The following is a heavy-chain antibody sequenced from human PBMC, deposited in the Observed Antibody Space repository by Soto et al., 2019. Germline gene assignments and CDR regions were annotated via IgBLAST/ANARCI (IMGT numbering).Heavy chain of an antibody. CDR3: AKQGIEVAGTDYFDY. V-gene: IGHV3-30*18. CDR1: GFIFRSYG. J-gene: IGHJ4*02. D-gene: IGHD6-19*01. CDR2: ISHDGNNA. Sequence: QVQLVESGGGVVQPGKSLRLSCAATGFIFRSYGVHWVRQAPGKGLEWVALISHDGNNAYYADAVNGRFTISRDNAKNTVSLQMNSLRAEDTAVYYCAKQGIEVAGTDYFDYWGQGALVNVAS.